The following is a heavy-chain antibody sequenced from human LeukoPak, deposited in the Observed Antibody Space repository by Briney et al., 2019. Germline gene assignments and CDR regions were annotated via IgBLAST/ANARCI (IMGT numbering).Heavy chain of an antibody. J-gene: IGHJ5*02. V-gene: IGHV3-48*01. CDR3: ARVRRDIVVVPAAIKAGWFDP. D-gene: IGHD2-2*01. CDR1: GFTFSSYS. CDR2: ITSSSSVI. Sequence: GGSLRLSCAASGFTFSSYSMNWVRQAPGRGLEWLSYITSSSSVIYYADSVKGRFTVSRDNAKNSVYLQMNSLRAEDTAVYYCARVRRDIVVVPAAIKAGWFDPWGQGTLVTVSS.